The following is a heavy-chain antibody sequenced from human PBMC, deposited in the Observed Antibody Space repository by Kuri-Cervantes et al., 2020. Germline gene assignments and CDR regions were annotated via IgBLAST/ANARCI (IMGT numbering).Heavy chain of an antibody. CDR2: FDPEDGET. Sequence: ASVKVSCKVSGYTLTESSMHWVRQAPGKGLEWMGGFDPEDGETIYAQKFQGRVTVTEDTSTDTAYMELSSLRSEDTAVYYCAREGITMVRANWFDPWGQGTLVTVSS. CDR1: GYTLTESS. CDR3: AREGITMVRANWFDP. D-gene: IGHD3-10*01. J-gene: IGHJ5*02. V-gene: IGHV1-24*01.